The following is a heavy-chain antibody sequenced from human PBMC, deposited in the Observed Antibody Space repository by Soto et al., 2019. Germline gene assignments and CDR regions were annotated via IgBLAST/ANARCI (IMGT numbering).Heavy chain of an antibody. V-gene: IGHV3-23*01. D-gene: IGHD2-2*01. CDR3: VKVSSGCYAGFYDL. CDR2: LSDSGGSI. Sequence: GGSLRLSCTASGFTFSRHAMTWVRQAPGKGLEWVSGLSDSGGSIYYADSVKGRFTISRDNSMNTLYLQMNTLRAEDTAIYYCVKVSSGCYAGFYDLWGQGTLVTVSS. CDR1: GFTFSRHA. J-gene: IGHJ5*02.